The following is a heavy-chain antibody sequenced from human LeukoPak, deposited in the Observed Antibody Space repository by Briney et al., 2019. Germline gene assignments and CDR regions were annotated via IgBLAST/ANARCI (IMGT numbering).Heavy chain of an antibody. CDR3: ARSEQLVSLLFDY. Sequence: ASVKVSCKASGYTFTSYDINWVRQATGQGLEWMGWMNPNSGNTGYAQKFQGRVTITRNTSISTAYMELRSLRSDDTAVYYCARSEQLVSLLFDYWGQGTLVTVSS. CDR2: MNPNSGNT. D-gene: IGHD6-6*01. CDR1: GYTFTSYD. V-gene: IGHV1-8*03. J-gene: IGHJ4*02.